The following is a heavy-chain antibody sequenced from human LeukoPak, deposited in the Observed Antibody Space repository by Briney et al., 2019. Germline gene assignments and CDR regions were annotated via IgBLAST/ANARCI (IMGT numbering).Heavy chain of an antibody. J-gene: IGHJ4*02. Sequence: PGGSLRLSCAASGFTFSSYSMNWVRQAPGKGLEWVSSISSSSSYIYYADSVKGRFTISRDNAKNSLFLQMNSLRAEDTAVYYCARFALKTPPTDWGQGTLVTVSS. CDR2: ISSSSSYI. CDR1: GFTFSSYS. CDR3: ARFALKTPPTD. V-gene: IGHV3-21*01.